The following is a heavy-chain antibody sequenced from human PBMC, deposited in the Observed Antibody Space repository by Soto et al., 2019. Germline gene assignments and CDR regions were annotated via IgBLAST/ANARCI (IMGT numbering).Heavy chain of an antibody. J-gene: IGHJ5*02. Sequence: QITLKESGPTLVKPTQTLTLTCTFSGFSLSTSGVGVGWIRQPPGKALEWLALIYWDDDKRYSPSLKSRLTIAKATXXNXAXXTMPNMDPVDTATYYCPHSSYCSGGSCYSVDWFDPWGQGTLVTVSS. CDR2: IYWDDDK. D-gene: IGHD2-15*01. CDR1: GFSLSTSGVG. V-gene: IGHV2-5*02. CDR3: PHSSYCSGGSCYSVDWFDP.